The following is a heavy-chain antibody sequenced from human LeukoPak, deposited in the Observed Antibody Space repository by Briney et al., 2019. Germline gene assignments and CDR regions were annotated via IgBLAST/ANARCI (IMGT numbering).Heavy chain of an antibody. CDR1: GFTFSSYT. J-gene: IGHJ4*02. CDR2: ITNNGGNT. D-gene: IGHD3-9*01. CDR3: VIERGQFDFSGSDY. Sequence: PGGSLRLSCSASGFTFSSYTIHWVRQAPGKGLEFVSSITNNGGNTYYADSVKGRFTISRDNSKNTVYLQMSSLRAEDTAVYYCVIERGQFDFSGSDYWGQGTLVTVSS. V-gene: IGHV3-64D*06.